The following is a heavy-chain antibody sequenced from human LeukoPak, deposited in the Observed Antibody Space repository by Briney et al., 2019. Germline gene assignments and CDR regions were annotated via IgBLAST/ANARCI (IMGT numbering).Heavy chain of an antibody. V-gene: IGHV4-34*01. D-gene: IGHD3-10*01. CDR2: INHSGST. CDR1: GGSFSGYY. CDR3: ASSGSGFGEFYYYYGMDV. Sequence: PSETLSLTCAVYGGSFSGYYWRWIRQPPGKGLERLGDINHSGSTNYNPSLKSRVTISVDTSKNQFSLKLSSVTAADTAVYYCASSGSGFGEFYYYYGMDVWGQGTTVTVSS. J-gene: IGHJ6*02.